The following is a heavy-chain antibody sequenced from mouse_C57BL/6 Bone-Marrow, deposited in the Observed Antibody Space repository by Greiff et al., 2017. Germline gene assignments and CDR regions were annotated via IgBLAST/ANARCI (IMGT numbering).Heavy chain of an antibody. CDR1: GFNIKDYY. CDR2: IDPEDGET. V-gene: IGHV14-2*01. D-gene: IGHD1-1*01. J-gene: IGHJ3*01. CDR3: ARSLLGRDYGSAWFAY. Sequence: EVQLQQSGAELVKPGASVKLSCTASGFNIKDYYMHWVKQRTEQGLEWIGRIDPEDGETKYAPKVQGKATITADTSSNTAYLQLSSLKSEDTAVYYCARSLLGRDYGSAWFAYWGQGTLVTVSA.